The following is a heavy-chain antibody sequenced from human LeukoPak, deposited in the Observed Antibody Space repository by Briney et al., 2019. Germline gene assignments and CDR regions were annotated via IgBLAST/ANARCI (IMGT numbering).Heavy chain of an antibody. Sequence: RGSLRLSCAASGFTFSSYGMNWVRQAPGKGLEWISYISSSSTSIYYADSVKGRFTISRDNAKNSLFLQMNSLRAEDTAVYYCARYGDYSSQAPFDYWGQGTLVTVSS. CDR1: GFTFSSYG. CDR2: ISSSSTSI. CDR3: ARYGDYSSQAPFDY. J-gene: IGHJ4*02. V-gene: IGHV3-48*04. D-gene: IGHD4-17*01.